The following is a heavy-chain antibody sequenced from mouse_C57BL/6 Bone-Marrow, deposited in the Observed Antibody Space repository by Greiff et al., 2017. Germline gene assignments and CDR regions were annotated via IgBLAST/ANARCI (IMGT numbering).Heavy chain of an antibody. CDR2: INPSTGGT. D-gene: IGHD2-5*01. Sequence: EVKLMESGPELVKPGASVKISCKASGYSFTGYYMNWVKQSPEKSLEWIGEINPSTGGTTYNQKFKAKATLTVDKSSSTAYMQLKSLTSEDSAVYYCARCNYSRAGFAYWGQGTLVTVSA. CDR1: GYSFTGYY. V-gene: IGHV1-42*01. CDR3: ARCNYSRAGFAY. J-gene: IGHJ3*01.